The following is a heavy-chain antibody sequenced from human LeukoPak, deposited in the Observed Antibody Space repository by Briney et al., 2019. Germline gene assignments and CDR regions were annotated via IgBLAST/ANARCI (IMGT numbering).Heavy chain of an antibody. CDR2: IRYDGSNK. D-gene: IGHD5-12*01. J-gene: IGHJ3*02. CDR1: GFTFSSYG. V-gene: IGHV3-30*02. Sequence: GSLRLSCAASGFTFSSYGMHWVRQAPGKGLEWVAFIRYDGSNKYYADFVKGRFTISRDNSKNTLYLQMNSLRAEDTAVYYCAKVNSGYEPGDAFDIWGQGTMVTVSS. CDR3: AKVNSGYEPGDAFDI.